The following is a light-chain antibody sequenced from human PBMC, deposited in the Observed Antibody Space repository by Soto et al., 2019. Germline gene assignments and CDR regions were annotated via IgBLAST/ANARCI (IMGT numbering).Light chain of an antibody. Sequence: EIVLTQSPATLSLSPGERATLSCGASQSVGSSYVAWYQQKPGLAPRLLIYDASSRATGIPDRFSGSGSGTDFTLTISRLEPEDFALYYWQQYGSSPFTFGTGTKVDIK. V-gene: IGKV3D-20*01. CDR1: QSVGSSY. CDR3: QQYGSSPFT. CDR2: DAS. J-gene: IGKJ3*01.